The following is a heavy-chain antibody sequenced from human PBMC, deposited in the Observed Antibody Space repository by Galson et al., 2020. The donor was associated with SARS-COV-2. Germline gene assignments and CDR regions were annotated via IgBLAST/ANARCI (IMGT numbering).Heavy chain of an antibody. CDR1: GLTFSGSY. V-gene: IGHV1-2*06. CDR2: SGGP. Sequence: ASATVSCTASGLTFSGSYVLCVRQAPGRGLECLGRSGGPYYAQNFQGSVSMNGHTAISSGYIELGSLRSDDTAVYYCARSFGGSGWFYFDFWGQGTPVTVSS. J-gene: IGHJ4*02. CDR3: ARSFGGSGWFYFDF. D-gene: IGHD6-19*01.